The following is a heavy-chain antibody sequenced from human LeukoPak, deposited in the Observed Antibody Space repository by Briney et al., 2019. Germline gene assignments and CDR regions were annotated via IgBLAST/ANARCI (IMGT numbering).Heavy chain of an antibody. J-gene: IGHJ4*02. V-gene: IGHV3-21*01. Sequence: GGSLRLSCAASVFTFSSYSMNWLRQAPGKGLEWVSSVSSSSSYIYYADSVKGRFTISRDNAKNSLYLQMNSLRAEDTAVYYCASDGGWFGELPRYRGQGTLVTVSS. CDR1: VFTFSSYS. CDR2: VSSSSSYI. D-gene: IGHD3-10*01. CDR3: ASDGGWFGELPRY.